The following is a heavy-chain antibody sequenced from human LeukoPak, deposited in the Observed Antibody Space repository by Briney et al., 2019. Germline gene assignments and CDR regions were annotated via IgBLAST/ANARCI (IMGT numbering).Heavy chain of an antibody. CDR3: ARDSSGSYYRAAGY. CDR1: GYTFTSYG. V-gene: IGHV1-18*01. CDR2: ISAYNGNT. Sequence: ASAKVSCKASGYTFTSYGISWVRQAPGQGLEWMGWISAYNGNTNYAQKLQGRVTMTTDTSTSTAYMELRSLRSDDTAVYYCARDSSGSYYRAAGYWGQGTLVTVSS. D-gene: IGHD1-26*01. J-gene: IGHJ4*02.